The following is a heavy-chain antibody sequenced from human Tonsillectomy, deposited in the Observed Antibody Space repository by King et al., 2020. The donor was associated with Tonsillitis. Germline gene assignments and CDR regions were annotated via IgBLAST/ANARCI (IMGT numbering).Heavy chain of an antibody. CDR2: ISFDGSNK. CDR3: ATSVSAHAPCHY. Sequence: VQLVESGGGVVQPGRSLRLSCAASGFTFRNYAMHWVRQAPGKGLEWVAVISFDGSNKFYADSVKGRFTISRDNSKNTLYLQMSSLGAEDTAVYSCATSVSAHAPCHYGGQETLSTVS. CDR1: GFTFRNYA. V-gene: IGHV3-30*04. J-gene: IGHJ4*02. D-gene: IGHD1-26*01.